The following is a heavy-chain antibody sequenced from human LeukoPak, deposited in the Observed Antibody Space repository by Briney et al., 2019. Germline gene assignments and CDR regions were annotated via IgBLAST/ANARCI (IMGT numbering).Heavy chain of an antibody. CDR3: AKGAPGDAFDI. Sequence: GGSLRLSCAASGFTFSSYSMNWVRQAPGKGLAWVSSISSSSSYIYYADSVKGRFTISRDNAKNSLYLQMNSLRAEDTAVYYCAKGAPGDAFDIWGQGTMVTVSS. J-gene: IGHJ3*02. V-gene: IGHV3-21*04. CDR2: ISSSSSYI. CDR1: GFTFSSYS. D-gene: IGHD3-10*01.